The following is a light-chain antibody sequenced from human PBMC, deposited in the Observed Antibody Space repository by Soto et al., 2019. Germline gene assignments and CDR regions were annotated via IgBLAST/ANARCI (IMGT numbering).Light chain of an antibody. CDR2: WAS. CDR3: QQYYSTPLT. V-gene: IGKV4-1*01. J-gene: IGKJ4*01. Sequence: DIVMTESPDSLAVSLGERATINCKSGQSVLYSSNNKNYLAWYQQKPGQPPKLLIYWASTRESGVPDRFSGSGSGTDFTLTISSLQAADVAVYYCQQYYSTPLTFGGGTKVDIK. CDR1: QSVLYSSNNKNY.